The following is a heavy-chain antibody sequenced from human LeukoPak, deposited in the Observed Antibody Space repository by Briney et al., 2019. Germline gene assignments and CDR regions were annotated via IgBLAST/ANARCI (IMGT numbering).Heavy chain of an antibody. Sequence: PGGSLRLSCVASGFTFSRFAMSWVRQAPGKGLEWVSVIRNSGDNTYYTDSVKGRFTISRDNSKNTLWLQMNSLRAEDTAVYYCAKGNWDKLEVFDYWGQGTLVTVSS. J-gene: IGHJ4*02. V-gene: IGHV3-23*01. CDR2: IRNSGDNT. CDR3: AKGNWDKLEVFDY. CDR1: GFTFSRFA. D-gene: IGHD1/OR15-1a*01.